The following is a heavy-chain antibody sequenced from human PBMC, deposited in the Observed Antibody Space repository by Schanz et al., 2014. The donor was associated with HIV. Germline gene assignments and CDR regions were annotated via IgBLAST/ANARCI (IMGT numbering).Heavy chain of an antibody. J-gene: IGHJ5*02. CDR3: ARDLRVVPAASDNWFDP. Sequence: QVQLVQSGAEVKKPGASVKVSCKASGYTFTDYDISWVRQATGQGPEWMGWMNPKSGNTGYAQKFRGRVTMTTDTSTSTAYMELRNLRSDDTAVYYCARDLRVVPAASDNWFDPWGQGTLVTVSS. V-gene: IGHV1-8*01. D-gene: IGHD2-2*01. CDR1: GYTFTDYD. CDR2: MNPKSGNT.